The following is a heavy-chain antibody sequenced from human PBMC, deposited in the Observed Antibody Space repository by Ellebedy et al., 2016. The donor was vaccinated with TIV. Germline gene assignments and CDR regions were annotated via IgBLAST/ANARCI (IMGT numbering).Heavy chain of an antibody. CDR3: SRDGREWSRDC. D-gene: IGHD3-3*01. CDR2: VSRGREA. J-gene: IGHJ4*02. Sequence: GGSLRLXCAASGFTFSISGMTWVRQRPGKGLEWVATVSRGREAYYADPFKGRFFFSRDNDLNSVFLQLNNLRVEDTAVYYCSRDGREWSRDCWGQGTLVTVSS. V-gene: IGHV3-21*06. CDR1: GFTFSISG.